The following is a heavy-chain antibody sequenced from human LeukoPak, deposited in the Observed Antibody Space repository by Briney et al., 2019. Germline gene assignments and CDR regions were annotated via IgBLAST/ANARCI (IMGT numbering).Heavy chain of an antibody. V-gene: IGHV4-30-4*08. CDR1: GGSISSGDYY. CDR2: IYYSGST. D-gene: IGHD2-2*02. Sequence: PSQTLSLTCTVSGGSISSGDYYWSWIRQPPGKGLEWIGYIYYSGSTYYNPSLKSRVTISVDTSKNQFSLKLSSVTAADTAVYYCARYSVVVVPAAITSNYYYYYYVDVWGKGTTVTVSS. CDR3: ARYSVVVVPAAITSNYYYYYYVDV. J-gene: IGHJ6*03.